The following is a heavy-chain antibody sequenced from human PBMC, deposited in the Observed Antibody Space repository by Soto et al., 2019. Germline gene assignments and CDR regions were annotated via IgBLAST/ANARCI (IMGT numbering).Heavy chain of an antibody. CDR3: ARVGSSIATRPFDY. CDR1: GGSISSGDYY. CDR2: IYYSGIT. D-gene: IGHD6-6*01. Sequence: QVQLQESGPGLVKPSQTLSLTCTVSGGSISSGDYYWSWIRQPPGKGLEWIGYIYYSGITYYNPSPKSRFTISVDTSKNQFSLKLSSVTAADTAVYYCARVGSSIATRPFDYWGQGTLVTVSS. J-gene: IGHJ4*02. V-gene: IGHV4-30-4*01.